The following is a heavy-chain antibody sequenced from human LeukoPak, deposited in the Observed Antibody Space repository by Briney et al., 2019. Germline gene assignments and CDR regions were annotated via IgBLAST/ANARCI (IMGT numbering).Heavy chain of an antibody. Sequence: ASVKVSCKASGYTFTSYGISWVRQAPGQGLEWMGWISAYNGNTNYAQKLQGRVTMTTDTSTSTAYMELRSLRSDDTAVYYCARGVAPLTLVGGYYFDYWGQGTLVTVSS. CDR2: ISAYNGNT. J-gene: IGHJ4*02. D-gene: IGHD2-15*01. CDR3: ARGVAPLTLVGGYYFDY. CDR1: GYTFTSYG. V-gene: IGHV1-18*01.